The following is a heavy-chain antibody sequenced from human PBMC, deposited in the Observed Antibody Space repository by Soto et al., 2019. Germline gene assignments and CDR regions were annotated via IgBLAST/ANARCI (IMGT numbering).Heavy chain of an antibody. D-gene: IGHD5-12*01. Sequence: ASVKVSCKTSGYTFTNYHIHWVRQAPGQGLEWLGIINPSDGGTGYAQKFQGRVTMTRDTSTSTVYMDMSSLRSEDTAVYYCARVAHQSLDYWGLGTLVTVSS. CDR2: INPSDGGT. CDR3: ARVAHQSLDY. J-gene: IGHJ4*02. CDR1: GYTFTNYH. V-gene: IGHV1-46*01.